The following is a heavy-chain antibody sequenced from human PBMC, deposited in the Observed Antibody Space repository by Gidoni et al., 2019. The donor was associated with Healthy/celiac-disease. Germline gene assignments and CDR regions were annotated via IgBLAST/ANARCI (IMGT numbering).Heavy chain of an antibody. V-gene: IGHV1-69*02. CDR1: GGNFSSDT. CDR3: ARASEIGGSWYRGGLFDY. Sequence: QVQLVQSGAEVKKPGSSVKVSCKASGGNFSSDTISWVRQAPGQGLEWMGRIIPILGIANYAQKFQGRVTITADKSTSTAYMELSSLRSEDTAVYYCARASEIGGSWYRGGLFDYWGQGTLVTVSS. D-gene: IGHD6-13*01. J-gene: IGHJ4*02. CDR2: IIPILGIA.